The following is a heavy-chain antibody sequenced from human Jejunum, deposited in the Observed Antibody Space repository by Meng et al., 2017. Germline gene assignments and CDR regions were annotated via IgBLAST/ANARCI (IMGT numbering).Heavy chain of an antibody. V-gene: IGHV3-23*01. CDR2: ISASGATP. CDR3: VKDATMIRGVVNPYFDF. D-gene: IGHD3-10*01. CDR1: GLTLNVYD. Sequence: GGSLRLSCAASGLTLNVYDMHWVRQAPGKGLEWVSGISASGATPFYAASVKGRFTISRDNAKNTVYLQLDSLRVEDTAMYHCVKDATMIRGVVNPYFDFWGQGTPVTVSS. J-gene: IGHJ4*02.